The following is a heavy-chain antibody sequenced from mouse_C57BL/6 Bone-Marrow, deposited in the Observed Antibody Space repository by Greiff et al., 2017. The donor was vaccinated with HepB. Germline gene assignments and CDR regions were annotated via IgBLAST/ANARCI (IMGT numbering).Heavy chain of an antibody. V-gene: IGHV1-82*01. D-gene: IGHD2-5*01. Sequence: QVQLQQSGPELVKPGASVKISCKASGYAFSSSWMNWVKQRPGKGLEWIGRIYPGDGDTNDNGKFKGKATLTADKSSSTAYMQLSSLTSEDSAVYFCARIRAYYSNYGWYFDVWGTGTTVTVSS. CDR2: IYPGDGDT. J-gene: IGHJ1*03. CDR1: GYAFSSSW. CDR3: ARIRAYYSNYGWYFDV.